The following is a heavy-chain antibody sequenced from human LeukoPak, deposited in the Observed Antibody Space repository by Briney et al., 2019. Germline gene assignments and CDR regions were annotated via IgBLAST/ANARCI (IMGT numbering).Heavy chain of an antibody. CDR3: ARHREQLAPFDY. V-gene: IGHV4-59*08. J-gene: IGHJ4*02. CDR2: IYGSGST. Sequence: SETLSLTCTVSGDSLSSHYWSWIRQPPGKGLEWIGYIYGSGSTHYDPSLRSRVTISVDTSKNQFSLKLSSVTAADTAVYYCARHREQLAPFDYWGQGTLVTVSP. CDR1: GDSLSSHY. D-gene: IGHD6-6*01.